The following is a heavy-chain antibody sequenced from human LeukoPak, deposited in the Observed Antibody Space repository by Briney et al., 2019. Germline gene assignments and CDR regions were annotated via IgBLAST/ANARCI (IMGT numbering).Heavy chain of an antibody. Sequence: GRSLRLSCAASGFTFSSYAMHWVRQAPGKGLEWVAVISYDGSNKYYADSVKGRFTIPRDNSKNTLYLQMNSLRAEDTAVYYCARSITMIVGDAFDIWGQGTMVTVSS. CDR1: GFTFSSYA. CDR2: ISYDGSNK. D-gene: IGHD3-22*01. CDR3: ARSITMIVGDAFDI. V-gene: IGHV3-30*01. J-gene: IGHJ3*02.